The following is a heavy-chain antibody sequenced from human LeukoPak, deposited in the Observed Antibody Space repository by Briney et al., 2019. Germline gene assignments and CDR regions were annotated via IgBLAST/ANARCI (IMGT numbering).Heavy chain of an antibody. CDR3: ARNPSAGWPIDF. J-gene: IGHJ4*02. CDR2: VLYSGSA. Sequence: SETLSLTCTVSGGSISTYFWNWIRQPPGKGLEWIGYVLYSGSAKYDPSLKSRVTISVDTSKNQFSLNLRSVGAADTAVYYCARNPSAGWPIDFWGQGTLVTVSP. D-gene: IGHD6-19*01. V-gene: IGHV4-59*01. CDR1: GGSISTYF.